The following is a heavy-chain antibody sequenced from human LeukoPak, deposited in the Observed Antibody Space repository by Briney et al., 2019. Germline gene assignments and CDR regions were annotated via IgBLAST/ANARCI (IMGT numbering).Heavy chain of an antibody. V-gene: IGHV4-30-4*01. Sequence: SETLSLTCSVSGVSVSSGDYYWSWIRQPPGKGLEWIGYIYYSGSTYYNPSLKSRVSISVDTSKNQFSLKLTSVTAADTAVYYCARDRYFIGFDYWGQGTLVTVSS. CDR3: ARDRYFIGFDY. J-gene: IGHJ4*02. CDR1: GVSVSSGDYY. D-gene: IGHD3-9*01. CDR2: IYYSGST.